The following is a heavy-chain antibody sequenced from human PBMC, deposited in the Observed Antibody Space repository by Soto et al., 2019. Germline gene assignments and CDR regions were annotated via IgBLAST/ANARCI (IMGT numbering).Heavy chain of an antibody. CDR2: IYYNGNT. J-gene: IGHJ4*02. V-gene: IGHV4-59*11. CDR3: ARANWYSEY. CDR1: GGSINNHY. D-gene: IGHD7-27*01. Sequence: QVQLQESGPGLVKPSETLSLTCTVSGGSINNHYWSWIRQPPGKGLEWIGYIYYNGNTNYNPALKSRVTTSVETSKNQSSLKLSSVTAADTAVYYCARANWYSEYWGQGTLVTVSS.